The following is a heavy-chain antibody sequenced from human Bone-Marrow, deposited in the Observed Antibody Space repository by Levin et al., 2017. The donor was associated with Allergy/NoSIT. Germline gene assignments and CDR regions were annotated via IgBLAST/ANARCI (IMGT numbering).Heavy chain of an antibody. D-gene: IGHD3-10*01. Sequence: GGSLRLSCAASGFTFDDYGMSWVRQAPGKGLEWVSGINWNGGSTGYADSVKGRFTISRDNAKNSLYLQMNSLRAEDTALYYCAREGYYGSGSYGFDYWGQGTLVTVSS. V-gene: IGHV3-20*04. J-gene: IGHJ4*02. CDR1: GFTFDDYG. CDR3: AREGYYGSGSYGFDY. CDR2: INWNGGST.